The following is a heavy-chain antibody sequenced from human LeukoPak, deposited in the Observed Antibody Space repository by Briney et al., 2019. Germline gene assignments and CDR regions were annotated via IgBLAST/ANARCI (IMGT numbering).Heavy chain of an antibody. CDR1: GYTFTSYG. D-gene: IGHD5-18*01. Sequence: GASVKVSCKASGYTFTSYGISWVRQAPGQGLEWMGWISAYNGNTNCAQKLQGRVTMTTDTSTSTAYMELRSLRSDDTAVYYCARDERGYSYGYAFDIWGQGTMVTVSS. J-gene: IGHJ3*02. CDR2: ISAYNGNT. V-gene: IGHV1-18*01. CDR3: ARDERGYSYGYAFDI.